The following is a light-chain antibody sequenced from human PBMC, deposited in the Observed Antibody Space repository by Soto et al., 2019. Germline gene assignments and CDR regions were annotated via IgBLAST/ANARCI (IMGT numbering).Light chain of an antibody. CDR2: TVS. CDR1: QSLLDSDDGNTY. CDR3: MQRIEFPLT. Sequence: DIVMTQTPLSLTVTPGGPASISCRSSQSLLDSDDGNTYLDWYLQKPGQSPQLLIYTVSYRASGVPDRFSGSGSGTDFTLKISRVEAEDVGVYYCMQRIEFPLTFGGGTKVEIK. J-gene: IGKJ4*01. V-gene: IGKV2-40*01.